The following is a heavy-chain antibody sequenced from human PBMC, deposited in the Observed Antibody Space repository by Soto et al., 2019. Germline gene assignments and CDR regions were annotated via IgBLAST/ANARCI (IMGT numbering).Heavy chain of an antibody. CDR1: GFTFSNYG. CDR3: AKDMDLFIEVVPAATGSFDF. V-gene: IGHV3-23*01. J-gene: IGHJ4*02. CDR2: VSGSGSNT. D-gene: IGHD2-2*01. Sequence: EVQLLESGGGVVQPGGSLRLSCAASGFTFSNYGMSWVRLTPGKGLEWVAGVSGSGSNTYYADSVKGRFTVTRDNSKETVFLQMNSLRDEDTAIYYCAKDMDLFIEVVPAATGSFDFWGQGTLVIVSS.